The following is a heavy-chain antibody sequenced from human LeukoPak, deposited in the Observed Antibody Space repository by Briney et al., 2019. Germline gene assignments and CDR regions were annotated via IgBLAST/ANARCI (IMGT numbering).Heavy chain of an antibody. D-gene: IGHD2-2*01. CDR3: ARQKCTSTSCLTKNAFDI. J-gene: IGHJ3*02. CDR1: GGSITNYY. Sequence: PSETLSLTCSLSGGSITNYYWSWIRQPPGKGLEWIAWIYSSGNTEYNPSLESRVTISVDTSKNQFSLDLSSVTAADTAVYYCARQKCTSTSCLTKNAFDIWGQGTMVTVSS. V-gene: IGHV4-59*08. CDR2: IYSSGNT.